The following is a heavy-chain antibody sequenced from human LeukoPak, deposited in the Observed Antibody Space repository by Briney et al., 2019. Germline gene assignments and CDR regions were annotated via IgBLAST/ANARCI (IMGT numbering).Heavy chain of an antibody. Sequence: SETLSLTCTVSGGSISSYYWSWIRQPPGKGLEWIGYIYYSGSTNYNPSLKSRVTISVDTSKNQFSLKRSSVTAADTAVYYCARDQGGQYYYDSSGYYYWNWFDPWGQGTLVTVSS. CDR2: IYYSGST. CDR3: ARDQGGQYYYDSSGYYYWNWFDP. V-gene: IGHV4-59*12. CDR1: GGSISSYY. J-gene: IGHJ5*02. D-gene: IGHD3-22*01.